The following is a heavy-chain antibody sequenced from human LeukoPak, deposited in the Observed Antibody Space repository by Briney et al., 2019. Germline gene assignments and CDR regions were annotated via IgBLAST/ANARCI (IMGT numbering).Heavy chain of an antibody. D-gene: IGHD3-10*01. CDR1: GFTFSSYW. Sequence: PGGSLRFSCAASGFTFSSYWMHWVRQAPGKGLVWVSRINSDGSSTSYADSVKGRFTISRDNAKNTLYLQMNSLRAEDTAVYYCARGIDFEAGIDYWGQGTLVTVSS. CDR2: INSDGSST. V-gene: IGHV3-74*01. J-gene: IGHJ4*02. CDR3: ARGIDFEAGIDY.